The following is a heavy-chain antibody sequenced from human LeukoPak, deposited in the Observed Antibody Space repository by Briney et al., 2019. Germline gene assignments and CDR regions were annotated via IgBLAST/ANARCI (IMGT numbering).Heavy chain of an antibody. CDR1: GFTFSRES. CDR2: ISSTGSYI. Sequence: PGGSLRLSCAASGFTFSRESMNWVRQAPGKGLEWVSSISSTGSYIYYTDSVKGRFTVSRDNAKNSLYLQMNSLRAEDTAVYYCARDIYDFWSGYYGEHHYYYYMDVWGKGTTVTVSS. V-gene: IGHV3-21*01. D-gene: IGHD3-3*01. J-gene: IGHJ6*03. CDR3: ARDIYDFWSGYYGEHHYYYYMDV.